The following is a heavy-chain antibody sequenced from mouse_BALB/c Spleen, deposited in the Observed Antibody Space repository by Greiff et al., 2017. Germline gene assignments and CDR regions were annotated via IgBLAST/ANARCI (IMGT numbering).Heavy chain of an antibody. D-gene: IGHD2-10*01. CDR2: IRNKAHGYTT. CDR1: GFTFPDYY. Sequence: EVQLVESGGGLVQPGGSLRLSCATSGFTFPDYYMSWVRQPPGKALEWLGFIRNKAHGYTTEYSASVKGRFTISRDNSQSILYLQMNTLRAEDSATYYCARAYYGNAMDYWGQGTSVTVSS. V-gene: IGHV7-3*02. J-gene: IGHJ4*01. CDR3: ARAYYGNAMDY.